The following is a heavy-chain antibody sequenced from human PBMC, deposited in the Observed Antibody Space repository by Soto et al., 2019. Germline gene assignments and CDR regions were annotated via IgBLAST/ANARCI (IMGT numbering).Heavy chain of an antibody. CDR1: GFTFSSYG. CDR2: ISYDGSNK. D-gene: IGHD2-8*01. Sequence: PGGSLRLSCAASGFTFSSYGMHWVRQAPGKGLEWVAVISYDGSNKYYADSVKGRFTISRDNSKNTLYLQMNSLRAEDTAVYYCANTLGYCTNGVCYGFDYWGQGTLVTVSS. J-gene: IGHJ4*02. V-gene: IGHV3-30*18. CDR3: ANTLGYCTNGVCYGFDY.